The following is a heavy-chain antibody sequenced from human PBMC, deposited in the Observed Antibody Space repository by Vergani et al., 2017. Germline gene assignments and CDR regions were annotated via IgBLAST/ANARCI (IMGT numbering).Heavy chain of an antibody. J-gene: IGHJ4*02. V-gene: IGHV4-4*03. D-gene: IGHD3-22*01. Sequence: QVQLPESGPGLVKPPGTLSLTCAVSGGSISGTNWWSWVRQSPGKGLEWIGEIYHSGSTNYNPSLKSRVTISVDKSKNTLFLQLKTLRAEDTGVYYCAKDYNIMGALHYWGQGTLVAVSS. CDR2: IYHSGST. CDR3: AKDYNIMGALHY. CDR1: GGSISGTNW.